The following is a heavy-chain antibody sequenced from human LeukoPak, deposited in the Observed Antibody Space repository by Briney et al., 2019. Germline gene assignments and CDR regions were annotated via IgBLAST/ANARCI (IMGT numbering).Heavy chain of an antibody. D-gene: IGHD5-18*01. CDR1: GYTVSSYA. CDR2: ISGCGGST. V-gene: IGHV3-23*01. Sequence: RGGSLTLSCAVSGYTVSSYAMSWVCHRPAKGREWVSAISGCGGSTYYADSVKGGFTLSTDNSKNTLYLQMNSLRAEDTAVYYCAKRPAYSYGAYFDYWGQGTLVTVSS. J-gene: IGHJ4*02. CDR3: AKRPAYSYGAYFDY.